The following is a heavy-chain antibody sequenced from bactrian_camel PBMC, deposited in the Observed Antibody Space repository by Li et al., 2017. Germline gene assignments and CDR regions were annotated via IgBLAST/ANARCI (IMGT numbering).Heavy chain of an antibody. CDR3: AARGPYCYTKLSVRDFTY. J-gene: IGHJ6*01. V-gene: IGHV3S54*01. Sequence: HVQLVESGGGSVQAGGSLRLSCKFSESEFPSKCVGWFRKQREGVAVITTGSGTAFYGDSVKGRFTISQDNAKDTVYLQMNSLKPEDTAMYYCAARGPYCYTKLSVRDFTYWGQG. CDR1: ESEFPSKC. D-gene: IGHD2*01. CDR2: ITTGSGTA.